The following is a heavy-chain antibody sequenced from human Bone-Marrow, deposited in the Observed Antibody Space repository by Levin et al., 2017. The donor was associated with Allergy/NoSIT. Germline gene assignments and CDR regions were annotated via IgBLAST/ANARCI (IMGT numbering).Heavy chain of an antibody. CDR1: GFSLNTFGVG. J-gene: IGHJ5*02. D-gene: IGHD2-15*01. Sequence: SGPTLVKPTQTLTLTCTFSGFSLNTFGVGVGWIRQPPGKALEWLGIIYWNDDKRYSPSVKNRLTLTKDTSKNQVVLRMIDMDPLDTGTYYCAHSFWNGYCRGSRCGRFDPWGQGTLVTVAS. V-gene: IGHV2-5*01. CDR3: AHSFWNGYCRGSRCGRFDP. CDR2: IYWNDDK.